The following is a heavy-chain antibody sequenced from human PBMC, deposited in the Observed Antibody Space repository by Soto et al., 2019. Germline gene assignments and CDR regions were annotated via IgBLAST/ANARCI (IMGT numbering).Heavy chain of an antibody. J-gene: IGHJ4*02. Sequence: GGSLRLSCAASGFTFSSYGMHWVRQAPGKGLEWVAVISYDGSNKYYADSVKGRFTISRDNSKNTLYLQMNSLRAEDTAVYYCAKEMGYCSSTSCYGAYFDYWGQGTLVTVSS. CDR1: GFTFSSYG. D-gene: IGHD2-2*01. CDR3: AKEMGYCSSTSCYGAYFDY. CDR2: ISYDGSNK. V-gene: IGHV3-30*18.